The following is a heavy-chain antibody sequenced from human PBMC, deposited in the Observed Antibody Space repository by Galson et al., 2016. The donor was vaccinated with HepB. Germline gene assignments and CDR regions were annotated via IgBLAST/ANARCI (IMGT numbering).Heavy chain of an antibody. Sequence: TLSLTCTVSGGSISSGGYYWSWIRQHPGKGLEWIGYIYYSWSTYYNPYLKSRVTISVDTSKNQFSLKLSSVTAAYTAVYYCASHYNFYEWDSWGQGTLVTVSS. CDR2: IYYSWST. D-gene: IGHD2/OR15-2a*01. V-gene: IGHV4-31*03. J-gene: IGHJ4*02. CDR1: GGSISSGGYY. CDR3: ASHYNFYEWDS.